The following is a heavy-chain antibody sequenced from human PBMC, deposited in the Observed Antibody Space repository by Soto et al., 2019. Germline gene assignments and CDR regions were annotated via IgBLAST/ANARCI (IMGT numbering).Heavy chain of an antibody. Sequence: EVQLLESGGGLVQPGGSLRLSCAASGFTFSSYAMSWVRQAPGKGLEWVSAISGSGGSTYYADSVKGRFTISRDNSKNTLYLQMNSLRAEDTAVYYCAKASGVPAAILPPYYYGMDVWGQGTTVTVSS. J-gene: IGHJ6*02. CDR1: GFTFSSYA. D-gene: IGHD2-2*02. CDR2: ISGSGGST. V-gene: IGHV3-23*01. CDR3: AKASGVPAAILPPYYYGMDV.